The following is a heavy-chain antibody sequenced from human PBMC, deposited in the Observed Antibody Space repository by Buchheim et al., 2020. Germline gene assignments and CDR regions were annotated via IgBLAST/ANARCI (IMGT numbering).Heavy chain of an antibody. CDR1: GFTFSGSW. CDR2: VKQDGSAK. V-gene: IGHV3-7*03. J-gene: IGHJ4*02. D-gene: IGHD3-22*01. Sequence: EVQLVESGGGLVQPGGSLRLSCAASGFTFSGSWMSWVRQAPGKGLEWVANVKQDGSAKYYVDSVKGRFTISRDNAKNSLYLQMNSLRAEDTAVYYCARDIPTNYFDDSGFYSYFDYWGQGTL. CDR3: ARDIPTNYFDDSGFYSYFDY.